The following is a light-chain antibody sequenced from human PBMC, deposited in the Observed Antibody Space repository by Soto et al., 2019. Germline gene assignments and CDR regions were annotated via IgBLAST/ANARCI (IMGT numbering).Light chain of an antibody. CDR3: LQYNSFRT. J-gene: IGKJ1*01. V-gene: IGKV1-5*01. Sequence: DIQMTQSPSILSASVGDRVTITCRASQSISSWLAWYQQKPGKAPKLLIYDASSLESGVPSRFSGSGSGTEFTLTISSLQPDDFATYYCLQYNSFRTFGQGTKVDIK. CDR2: DAS. CDR1: QSISSW.